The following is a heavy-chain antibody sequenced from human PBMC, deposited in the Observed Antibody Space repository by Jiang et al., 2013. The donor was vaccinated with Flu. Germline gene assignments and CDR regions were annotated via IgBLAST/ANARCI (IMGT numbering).Heavy chain of an antibody. CDR3: AMPYSSSWYGMDY. J-gene: IGHJ4*02. D-gene: IGHD6-13*01. CDR1: GFSISTDSW. Sequence: LLKPSETLSLTCVVSGFSISTDSWWSWIRQPPGKGLEWIGSIYYSGSTYYNPSLKSRVTISVDTSKNQFSLKLSSVTAADTAVYYCAMPYSSSWYGMDYWGQGTLVTVSS. CDR2: IYYSGST. V-gene: IGHV4-39*01.